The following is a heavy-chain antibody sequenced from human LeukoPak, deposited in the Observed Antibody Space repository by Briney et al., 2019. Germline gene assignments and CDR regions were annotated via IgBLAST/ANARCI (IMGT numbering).Heavy chain of an antibody. V-gene: IGHV4-59*01. Sequence: SETLSLTCTVSGGSINSYYWTWIRQPPGKGLEWIGYIYYSGSTNYNPSLMSRVTISVDTSKNQFSLTLSSVTAADTAVYYCARGRSNSDYWGQGTLVTVSS. CDR3: ARGRSNSDY. CDR2: IYYSGST. CDR1: GGSINSYY. D-gene: IGHD3/OR15-3a*01. J-gene: IGHJ4*02.